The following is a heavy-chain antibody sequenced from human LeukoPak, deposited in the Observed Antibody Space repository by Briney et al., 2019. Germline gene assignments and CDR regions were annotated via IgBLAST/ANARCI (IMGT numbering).Heavy chain of an antibody. V-gene: IGHV4-59*01. CDR3: ARDLLAHTAMAAYDY. D-gene: IGHD5-18*01. CDR1: GGSISSYY. Sequence: SETLSLTCTVSGGSISSYYWSWIRQPPGKALEWIGHIHYGGRTNYSPSLKSRVTISVDTSKNQFSLRLSSMTAADTAVYYCARDLLAHTAMAAYDYWGQGTLVSVYS. CDR2: IHYGGRT. J-gene: IGHJ4*02.